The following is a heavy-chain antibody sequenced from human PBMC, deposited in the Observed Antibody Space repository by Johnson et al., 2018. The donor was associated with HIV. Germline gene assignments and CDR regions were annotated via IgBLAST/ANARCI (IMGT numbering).Heavy chain of an antibody. J-gene: IGHJ3*02. CDR1: GFTFSSYW. CDR3: ASPLPTGTTSLDAFDI. CDR2: IKQDGSEK. V-gene: IGHV3-7*01. D-gene: IGHD1-7*01. Sequence: VQLVESGGGLVKPGGSLRLSCAASGFTFSSYWMSWVRQAPGKGLEWVANIKQDGSEKYYVDSVKGRFTISRDNAKNSLYLQMNSLRAEDTAVYYCASPLPTGTTSLDAFDIWGQGTMVTVSS.